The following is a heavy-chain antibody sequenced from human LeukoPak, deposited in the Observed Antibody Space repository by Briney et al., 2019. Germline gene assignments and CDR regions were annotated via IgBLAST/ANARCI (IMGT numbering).Heavy chain of an antibody. Sequence: GGSLRLSCAASGFTFSSYSMNWVRQAPGKGLEWVSYISGSGMSISYADSVRGRFTISRDNAKNSLYLQMNSLRDEDTAVYYCARHSNKYNDYWGQGTLVTVSS. CDR1: GFTFSSYS. CDR3: ARHSNKYNDY. V-gene: IGHV3-48*02. CDR2: ISGSGMSI. D-gene: IGHD1-14*01. J-gene: IGHJ4*02.